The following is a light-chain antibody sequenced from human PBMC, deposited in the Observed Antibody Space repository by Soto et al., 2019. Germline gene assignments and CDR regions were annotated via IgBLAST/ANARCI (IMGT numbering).Light chain of an antibody. CDR1: QSVSNSY. CDR3: QQYGSSPIT. CDR2: GAS. J-gene: IGKJ5*01. V-gene: IGKV3-20*01. Sequence: EIGLTQSPGTLSLSPVDRATLSCRASQSVSNSYLAWYQQKPGQAPGLLIYGASSRATGLPDRFSGSGSGTDFTLTISRLDPEDFAVYYCQQYGSSPITFGQGTRLEIK.